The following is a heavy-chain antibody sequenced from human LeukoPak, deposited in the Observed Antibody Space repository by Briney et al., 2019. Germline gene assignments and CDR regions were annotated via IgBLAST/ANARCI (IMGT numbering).Heavy chain of an antibody. CDR2: ITGSDYK. Sequence: GGSLRLSCAASGFTFSIYTLNWVRQAPGKGLEWVSFITGSDYKYYADSVKGGFSISRDNAKNSLYLQMNSLGAKDTAVYYCARLAAGTVYFDYWGQGALVTVSS. CDR3: ARLAAGTVYFDY. V-gene: IGHV3-21*06. CDR1: GFTFSIYT. J-gene: IGHJ4*02. D-gene: IGHD1/OR15-1a*01.